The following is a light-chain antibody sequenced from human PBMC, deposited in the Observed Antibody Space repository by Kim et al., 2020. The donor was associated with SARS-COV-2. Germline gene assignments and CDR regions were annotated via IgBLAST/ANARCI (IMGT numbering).Light chain of an antibody. CDR2: EVS. J-gene: IGLJ2*01. CDR1: SSDVGSYNL. CDR3: CSYAGSSTPVV. Sequence: QSITISCTGTSSDVGSYNLVSWYQQHPSKAPKLMIYEVSKRPSGVSNRFSGSKSGNTASLTISGLQAEDEADYYCCSYAGSSTPVVFGGGTQLTVL. V-gene: IGLV2-23*02.